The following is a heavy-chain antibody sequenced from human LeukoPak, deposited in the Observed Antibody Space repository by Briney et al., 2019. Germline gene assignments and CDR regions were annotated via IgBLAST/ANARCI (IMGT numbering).Heavy chain of an antibody. CDR1: GFTFSSYS. V-gene: IGHV3-21*01. Sequence: GGCLSLSCAASGFTFSSYSMSWVRLAPGKGLKWVSSIISGNTDIYYADSVKGRFTISRDNAKNSLYLQMHSLRAEDTAVYYCVRDFEYQLLFDYWGQGTLVTVSS. CDR2: IISGNTDI. D-gene: IGHD2-2*01. J-gene: IGHJ4*02. CDR3: VRDFEYQLLFDY.